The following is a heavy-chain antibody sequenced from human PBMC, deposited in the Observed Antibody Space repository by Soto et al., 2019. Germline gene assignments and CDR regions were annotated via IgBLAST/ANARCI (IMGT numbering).Heavy chain of an antibody. CDR3: ARDGGIAAADTNPYYYYYYGMDV. Sequence: GGSLRLSCAASGFTFSSYEMNWVRQAPGKGREWVSYISSSGSTIYYADSVKGRFTISRDNAKNSLYLQMNSLRAEDTAVYYCARDGGIAAADTNPYYYYYYGMDVWGQGTTVTVSS. CDR2: ISSSGSTI. D-gene: IGHD6-13*01. J-gene: IGHJ6*02. V-gene: IGHV3-48*03. CDR1: GFTFSSYE.